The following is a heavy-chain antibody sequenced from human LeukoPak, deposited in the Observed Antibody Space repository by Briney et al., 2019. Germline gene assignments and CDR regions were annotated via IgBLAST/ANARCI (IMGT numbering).Heavy chain of an antibody. D-gene: IGHD3-10*02. J-gene: IGHJ6*04. CDR3: AELGITMIGGV. CDR1: GFTFSNAW. V-gene: IGHV3-11*04. Sequence: GGSLRLSCAASGFTFSNAWMSWVRQAPRKGLEWVSYISSSGSTIYYADSVKGRFTISRDNAKNSLYLQMNSLRAEDTAVYYCAELGITMIGGVWGKGTTVTISS. CDR2: ISSSGSTI.